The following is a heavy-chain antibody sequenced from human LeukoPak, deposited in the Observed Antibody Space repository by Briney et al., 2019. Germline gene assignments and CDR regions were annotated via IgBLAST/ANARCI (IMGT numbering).Heavy chain of an antibody. D-gene: IGHD1-26*01. CDR1: GFSFSSYA. V-gene: IGHV3-23*01. Sequence: PGGSLRLSCAASGFSFSSYAMSWVRQAPGKGLEWVSGISGSGSRTYHADSVKGQFTSSRDSSKNTLYLQMTSLRVEDTAVYYCSKSYYSSVPDSWFDPWGQGTLVTVSS. CDR3: SKSYYSSVPDSWFDP. J-gene: IGHJ5*02. CDR2: ISGSGSRT.